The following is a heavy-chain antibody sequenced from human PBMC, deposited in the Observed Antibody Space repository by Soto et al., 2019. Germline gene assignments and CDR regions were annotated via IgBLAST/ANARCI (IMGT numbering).Heavy chain of an antibody. D-gene: IGHD6-6*01. CDR3: ARDSPTIAARWFDP. V-gene: IGHV3-48*02. J-gene: IGHJ5*02. CDR1: GFTLSSYS. CDR2: ISSSSSTI. Sequence: GGSLRLSCAASGFTLSSYSMNWVRQAPGKGLEWVSYISSSSSTIYYADSVKGRFTISRDNAKNSLYLQMNSLRDEDTAVYYCARDSPTIAARWFDPWGQGTLVTVSS.